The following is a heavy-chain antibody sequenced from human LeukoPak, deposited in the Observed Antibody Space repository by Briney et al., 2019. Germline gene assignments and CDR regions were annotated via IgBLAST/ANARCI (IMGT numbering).Heavy chain of an antibody. D-gene: IGHD3-10*01. J-gene: IGHJ4*02. V-gene: IGHV3-48*03. CDR1: GFTFSTYE. CDR3: ARERYYYASRGVDY. CDR2: ISSSGTTI. Sequence: GGSLRLSCTASGFTFSTYEMNWVRQAPGKGLEWVSYISSSGTTIYYADSMKGRFTISRDNAKNSLYLQMNSLRVEDTAVYYCARERYYYASRGVDYWGQGTLVTVSS.